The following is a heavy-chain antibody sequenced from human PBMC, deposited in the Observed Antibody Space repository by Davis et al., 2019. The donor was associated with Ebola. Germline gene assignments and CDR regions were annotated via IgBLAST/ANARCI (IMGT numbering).Heavy chain of an antibody. CDR1: AYTFTSYD. V-gene: IGHV1-8*01. J-gene: IGHJ6*02. CDR3: ARDSGGANLLRMDV. D-gene: IGHD5-12*01. Sequence: ASAKVSCTASAYTFTSYDINWVRQATGQGLEWMGWMNPNSGNTGYAQKLQGRVTMTTDTSTSTAYMELRGLRSDDTAVYYCARDSGGANLLRMDVWGQGTTVTVSS. CDR2: MNPNSGNT.